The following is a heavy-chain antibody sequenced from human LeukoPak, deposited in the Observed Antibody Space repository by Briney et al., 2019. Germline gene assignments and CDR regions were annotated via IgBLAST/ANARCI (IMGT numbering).Heavy chain of an antibody. V-gene: IGHV1-2*02. D-gene: IGHD6-6*01. Sequence: ASVKVSCKASGYTFPGYYMHWVRQAPGQGLEWMGWINPNSGGTNYAQKFQGRVTMTRDTSISTAYMELSRLRPDDTAVYYCAREHSSSSGKVFDYWGQGTLVTVSS. CDR2: INPNSGGT. CDR3: AREHSSSSGKVFDY. J-gene: IGHJ4*02. CDR1: GYTFPGYY.